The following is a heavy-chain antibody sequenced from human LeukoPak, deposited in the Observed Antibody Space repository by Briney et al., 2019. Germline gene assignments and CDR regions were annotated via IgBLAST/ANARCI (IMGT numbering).Heavy chain of an antibody. CDR2: INHSGST. CDR1: GGSFSGYY. J-gene: IGHJ6*04. D-gene: IGHD5-24*01. V-gene: IGHV4-34*01. Sequence: SETLSLTCAAYGGSFSGYYWSWIRQPPGKGLEWIGEINHSGSTNYNPSLKSRVTISVDTSKNQFSLKLSSVTAADTAVYYCARDRKRWLQFSHPRDVWGKGTTVTVSS. CDR3: ARDRKRWLQFSHPRDV.